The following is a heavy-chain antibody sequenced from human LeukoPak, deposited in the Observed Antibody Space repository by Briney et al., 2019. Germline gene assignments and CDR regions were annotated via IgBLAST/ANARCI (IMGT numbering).Heavy chain of an antibody. CDR3: ARGRGAHFDY. CDR2: IYSGGST. V-gene: IGHV3-53*01. D-gene: IGHD4/OR15-4a*01. J-gene: IGHJ4*02. Sequence: GGSLRLSCAASGFTFSDYYMSWVRQAPGKGLEWVSVIYSGGSTYYADSVKGRFTISRDNSKNTLYLQMNSLRAEDTAVYYYARGRGAHFDYWGQGTLVTVSS. CDR1: GFTFSDYY.